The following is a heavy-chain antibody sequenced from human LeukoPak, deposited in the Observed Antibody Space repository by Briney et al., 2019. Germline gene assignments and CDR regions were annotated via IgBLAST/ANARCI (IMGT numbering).Heavy chain of an antibody. Sequence: QTLSLTCCISGESFSSNSAEWDWIRQPPSRGLERLGRTYYRSKWFTESAPSVKGRITITPDSSKNQFSLELNSVTPEDTAVYYCADWGPNWGLGTRVTVSS. J-gene: IGHJ1*01. CDR1: GESFSSNSAE. CDR2: TYYRSKWFT. V-gene: IGHV6-1*01. CDR3: ADWGPN. D-gene: IGHD7-27*01.